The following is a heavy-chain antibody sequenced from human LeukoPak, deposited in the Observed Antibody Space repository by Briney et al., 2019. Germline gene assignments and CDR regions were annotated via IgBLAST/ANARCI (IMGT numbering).Heavy chain of an antibody. Sequence: PSETLSLTCTVSGGSISSYYWSWIRQPAGKGLEWIGRIYTSGSTNYNPSLKSRVTMSVDTYKNQFSLKLSSVTAADTAVYYCARDEVESSGYYPHYLDYWGQGTLVTVSS. J-gene: IGHJ4*02. CDR1: GGSISSYY. CDR3: ARDEVESSGYYPHYLDY. V-gene: IGHV4-4*07. D-gene: IGHD3-22*01. CDR2: IYTSGST.